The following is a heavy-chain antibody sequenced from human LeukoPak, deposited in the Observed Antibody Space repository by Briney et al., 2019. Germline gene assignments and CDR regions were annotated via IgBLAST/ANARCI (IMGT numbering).Heavy chain of an antibody. Sequence: SVKVFCKVSGDTFNTRAVSWVRPAPGQGPVWMGGVTPIFGTANYAQKFQGRVTITADESTNTAYMEPNSLRSEDTAVYYCARCRTPYNNYYFDYWGQGTLVTVSS. D-gene: IGHD3-10*01. CDR2: VTPIFGTA. CDR1: GDTFNTRA. V-gene: IGHV1-69*13. J-gene: IGHJ4*02. CDR3: ARCRTPYNNYYFDY.